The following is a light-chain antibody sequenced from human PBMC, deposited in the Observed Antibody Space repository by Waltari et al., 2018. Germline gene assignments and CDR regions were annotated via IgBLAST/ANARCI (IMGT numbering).Light chain of an antibody. CDR2: EVN. V-gene: IGLV2-23*02. CDR3: CSYAGNCTVV. Sequence: QSALTPPASVSGSPGQSITISCTGTSSDRGSYYLFSWYQQHPGKAPKLMIYEVNKRPSGVSHRFSGSRSGNTASLTISGLQAEDEADYHCCSYAGNCTVVFGGGTKLTVL. CDR1: SSDRGSYYL. J-gene: IGLJ2*01.